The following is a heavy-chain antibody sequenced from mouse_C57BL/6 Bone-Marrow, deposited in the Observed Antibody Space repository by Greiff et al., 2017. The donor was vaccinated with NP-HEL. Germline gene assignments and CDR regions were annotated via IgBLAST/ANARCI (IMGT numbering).Heavy chain of an antibody. Sequence: QVQLKESGAELVKPGASVKISCKASGYAFSSYWMNWVKQRPGKGLEWIGQIYPGDGDTNYNGKFKGKATLTADKSSSTAYMQLSSLTSEDSAVYFCARSDDYDGGYYAMDYWGQGTSVTVSS. CDR3: ARSDDYDGGYYAMDY. V-gene: IGHV1-80*01. CDR2: IYPGDGDT. D-gene: IGHD2-4*01. CDR1: GYAFSSYW. J-gene: IGHJ4*01.